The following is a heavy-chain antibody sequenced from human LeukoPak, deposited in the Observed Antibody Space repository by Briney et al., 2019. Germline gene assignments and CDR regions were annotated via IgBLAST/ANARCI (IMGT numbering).Heavy chain of an antibody. CDR3: ARRRRRSSLEYFDY. Sequence: PSETLSLTCAVYGGSFSGYYWSWIRQPPGKGLEWIGEINHSGSTNYNPSLKSRVTISVDTSKNQFSLKLSSVTAADTAVYYCARRRRRSSLEYFDYWGQGTLVTVSS. J-gene: IGHJ4*02. V-gene: IGHV4-34*01. CDR2: INHSGST. D-gene: IGHD5-24*01. CDR1: GGSFSGYY.